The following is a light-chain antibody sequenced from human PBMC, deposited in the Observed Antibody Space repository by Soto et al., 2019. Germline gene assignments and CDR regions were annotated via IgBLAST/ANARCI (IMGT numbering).Light chain of an antibody. CDR1: QSVSSN. CDR3: QQYNNWPRT. V-gene: IGKV3-15*01. Sequence: EIVMTQSPATLSVSPGERATLSCRASQSVSSNLAWYQQRPGQAPRLLIYGVSTRATGIPARFSGSGSATEFTLTISSLQSEDFAVYYCQQYNNWPRTFGQGTKVEIK. CDR2: GVS. J-gene: IGKJ1*01.